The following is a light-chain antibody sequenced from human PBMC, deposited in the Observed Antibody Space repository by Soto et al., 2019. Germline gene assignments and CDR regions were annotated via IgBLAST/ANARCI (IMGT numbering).Light chain of an antibody. V-gene: IGKV3-15*01. Sequence: EIVMTQSPATLSVSPGERATLSCRASQSVSGNLAWYQQKPGQAPRLLIYGASTSATGLPARFSGSGSGTEFTLTISSLQSEDFAVYYCHQYNNWPPLTFGGVTKVEIK. CDR3: HQYNNWPPLT. CDR1: QSVSGN. J-gene: IGKJ4*01. CDR2: GAS.